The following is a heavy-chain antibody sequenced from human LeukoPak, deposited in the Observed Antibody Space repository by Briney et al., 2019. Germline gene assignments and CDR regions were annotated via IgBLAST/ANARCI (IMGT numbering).Heavy chain of an antibody. V-gene: IGHV4-31*03. CDR1: GGSISSGGYY. CDR3: ARSRAYDSSDRGSGYFDY. Sequence: SQTLSLTCTVSGGSISSGGYYWSWIRQHPGKGLEWIGYIYYSGSTYYNPSLKSRVTISVDTSKNQFSLKLSSVTAADTAVYYCARSRAYDSSDRGSGYFDYWGQGTLVTVSS. CDR2: IYYSGST. J-gene: IGHJ4*02. D-gene: IGHD3-22*01.